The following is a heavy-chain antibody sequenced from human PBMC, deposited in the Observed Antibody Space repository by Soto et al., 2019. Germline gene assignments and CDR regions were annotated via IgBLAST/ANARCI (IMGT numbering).Heavy chain of an antibody. CDR1: GGTFSSYA. CDR2: IIPIFGTA. J-gene: IGHJ6*02. V-gene: IGHV1-69*01. Sequence: QVQLVQSGAEVKKPGSSVKVSCKASGGTFSSYAISWVRQAPGQGLEWMGGIIPIFGTANYAQKFQGRVTIHAEESTSPAYMGLSSLRSDDTAVYYCARAPGGYYYYGRDVWGQGTTVTVSS. D-gene: IGHD3-16*01. CDR3: ARAPGGYYYYGRDV.